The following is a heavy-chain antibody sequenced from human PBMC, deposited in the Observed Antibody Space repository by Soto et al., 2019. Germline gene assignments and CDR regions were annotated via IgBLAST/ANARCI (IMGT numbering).Heavy chain of an antibody. D-gene: IGHD3-10*01. Sequence: EVQLVESGGGLVQPGRSLRLSCVASGFTFDEYAMHWVRQPPGKGLEWVSGISWNSDTIGYADSVKGRFTISRDNVKNSLYLQMNSLRPEDTALYYCAKVGGLGSYFGWGMDVWGQGTTVTVSS. CDR2: ISWNSDTI. CDR3: AKVGGLGSYFGWGMDV. V-gene: IGHV3-9*01. CDR1: GFTFDEYA. J-gene: IGHJ6*02.